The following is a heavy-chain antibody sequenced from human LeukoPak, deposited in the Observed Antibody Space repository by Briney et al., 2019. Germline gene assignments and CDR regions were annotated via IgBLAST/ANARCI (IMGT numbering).Heavy chain of an antibody. V-gene: IGHV3-7*01. D-gene: IGHD6-25*01. CDR2: IKEDGSVT. Sequence: GGSLRLSCAASGFTFSSYWMSWVRQAPGKGLEWVASIKEDGSVTRYVDSVKGRFTISRDNAKNPLFLQMNGLRAEDTAVYYCARDSGYGTYDDWGQGTLVTVSS. CDR1: GFTFSSYW. J-gene: IGHJ4*02. CDR3: ARDSGYGTYDD.